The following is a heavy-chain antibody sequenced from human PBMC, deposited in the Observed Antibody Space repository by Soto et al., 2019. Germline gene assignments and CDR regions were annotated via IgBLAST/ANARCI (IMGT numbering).Heavy chain of an antibody. CDR3: ARDRIPTGMDV. CDR2: IYSGGRT. Sequence: GGSLRLSCAASGCTVSSNYMSWVRQAPGKGLEWVSIIYSGGRTYYADSAKGRFTISRDNSKNTLYLQMNSLRAEDTAVYYCARDRIPTGMDVWGQGTTVTVSS. CDR1: GCTVSSNY. J-gene: IGHJ6*02. V-gene: IGHV3-66*01.